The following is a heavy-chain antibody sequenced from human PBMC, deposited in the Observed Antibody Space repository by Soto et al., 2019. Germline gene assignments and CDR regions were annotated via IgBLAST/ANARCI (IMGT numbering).Heavy chain of an antibody. D-gene: IGHD3-10*01. V-gene: IGHV4-30-4*01. CDR2: IYYSGST. CDR3: ARDETITMVRGVTPTGAFDI. J-gene: IGHJ3*02. CDR1: GGSISSGDYY. Sequence: SETLSLTCTVSGGSISSGDYYWSWIRQPPGKGLEWIGYIYYSGSTYYNPSLKSRVTISVDTSKNQFSLKLSSVTAADTAVYYCARDETITMVRGVTPTGAFDIWDQGTMVTVSS.